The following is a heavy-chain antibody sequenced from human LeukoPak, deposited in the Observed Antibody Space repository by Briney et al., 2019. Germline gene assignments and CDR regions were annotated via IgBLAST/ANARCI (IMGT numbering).Heavy chain of an antibody. D-gene: IGHD3-22*01. CDR2: IKSKTDGGTT. J-gene: IGHJ3*02. CDR3: TTDHTPTMIVVVTDAFDI. Sequence: PGGSLRLSCTASGFTFGDYAISWVRQAPGKGLEWVGRIKSKTDGGTTDYAAPVKGRFTISRDDSKNTLYLQMNSLKTEDTAVYYCTTDHTPTMIVVVTDAFDIWGQGTMVTVSS. V-gene: IGHV3-15*01. CDR1: GFTFGDYA.